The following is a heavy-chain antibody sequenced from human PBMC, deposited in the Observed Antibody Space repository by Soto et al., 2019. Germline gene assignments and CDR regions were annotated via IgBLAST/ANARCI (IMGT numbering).Heavy chain of an antibody. V-gene: IGHV4-4*02. CDR2: VFEGGAT. D-gene: IGHD1-1*01. CDR1: GVSVSSRNF. Sequence: SETPSISCTVCGVSVSSRNFGSWVRQTPGKGLEWIGEVFEGGATSYNPSIKSRVTISVDKAKSQFSLNLSSVTAADTVVYYCASDPSDGYNAFDFWGQGIPVTVSS. J-gene: IGHJ4*02. CDR3: ASDPSDGYNAFDF.